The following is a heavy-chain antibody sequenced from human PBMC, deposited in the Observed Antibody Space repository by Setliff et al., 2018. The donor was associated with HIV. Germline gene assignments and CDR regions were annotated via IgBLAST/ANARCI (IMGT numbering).Heavy chain of an antibody. J-gene: IGHJ4*02. CDR3: ARLSPQYSGYDSGAFGY. Sequence: PSETLSLTCAVSGYSISSGYYWGWIRQPPGKGLEWIGSIYHSGSTYYNPSLKSRVTISVATSKNQFSLKLSAVTAADTAVYYCARLSPQYSGYDSGAFGYWGQGTLVTVSS. CDR1: GYSISSGYY. V-gene: IGHV4-38-2*01. D-gene: IGHD5-12*01. CDR2: IYHSGST.